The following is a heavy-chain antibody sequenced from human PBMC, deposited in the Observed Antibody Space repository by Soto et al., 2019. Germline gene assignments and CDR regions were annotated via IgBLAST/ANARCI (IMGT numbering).Heavy chain of an antibody. Sequence: GGSLRLSCAAFGFTFSSYGMHWVRQAPGKWLEWVAVIWYDGSNKYYADSVKGRFTISRDNSKNTLYLQMNSLRAEDTAVYYCARGNYDSSGYYYFDYWGQGXLVTVYS. J-gene: IGHJ4*02. V-gene: IGHV3-33*01. CDR2: IWYDGSNK. CDR1: GFTFSSYG. CDR3: ARGNYDSSGYYYFDY. D-gene: IGHD3-22*01.